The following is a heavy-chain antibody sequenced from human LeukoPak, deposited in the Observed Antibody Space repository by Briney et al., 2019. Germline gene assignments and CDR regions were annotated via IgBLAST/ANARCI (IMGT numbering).Heavy chain of an antibody. J-gene: IGHJ4*02. Sequence: GGSLRLSCAASGFTFSNYWMHWIRQVPGKGLVWVSHIKYDGSATNYADSVKGRFTISRDNAKNTLYLQMNSLRAEDAAVYYCVSGSLQSGYNFDYWGQGALVTAS. CDR1: GFTFSNYW. CDR2: IKYDGSAT. CDR3: VSGSLQSGYNFDY. V-gene: IGHV3-74*01. D-gene: IGHD3-3*01.